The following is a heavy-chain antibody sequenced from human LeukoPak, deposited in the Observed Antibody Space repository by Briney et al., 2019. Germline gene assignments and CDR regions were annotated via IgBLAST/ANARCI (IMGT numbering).Heavy chain of an antibody. D-gene: IGHD7-27*01. J-gene: IGHJ3*02. Sequence: ASVKVSFKSSVYSFIVYYIHWVRQAPGQGLEWMGWINPNSGGANYAQKFQGRVTMTRDTSISTVYMELTRLRSDDTAMYYCAKSTNWGSISDGFDIWGQGTMVTVAS. V-gene: IGHV1-2*02. CDR1: VYSFIVYY. CDR2: INPNSGGA. CDR3: AKSTNWGSISDGFDI.